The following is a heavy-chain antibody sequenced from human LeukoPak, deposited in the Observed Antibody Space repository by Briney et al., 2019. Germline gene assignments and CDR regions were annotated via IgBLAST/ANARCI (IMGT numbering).Heavy chain of an antibody. D-gene: IGHD2/OR15-2a*01. CDR2: INHSGST. CDR1: GGSFSGYY. J-gene: IGHJ4*02. CDR3: ARGGYLSAHSVDY. V-gene: IGHV4-34*01. Sequence: PSETLSLTCAVYGGSFSGYYWSWIRQPPGKGLEWIGEINHSGSTNYNPSLKSRVTMSVDTSKNQFSLKLSAVTAADTAVYYCARGGYLSAHSVDYWGQGTLVTVSS.